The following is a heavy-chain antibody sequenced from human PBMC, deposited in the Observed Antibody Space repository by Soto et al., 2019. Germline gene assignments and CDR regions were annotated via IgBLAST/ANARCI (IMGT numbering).Heavy chain of an antibody. J-gene: IGHJ6*02. CDR3: ARDDYGGNSHPTWVYYYYGMDV. D-gene: IGHD4-17*01. CDR1: GFTFSSYG. CDR2: IWYDGSNK. Sequence: PGGSLRLSCAASGFTFSSYGMHWVRQAPGKGLEWVAVIWYDGSNKYYADSVKGRFTISRDNSKNTLYLQMNSLRAEDTAVYYCARDDYGGNSHPTWVYYYYGMDVWGQGTTVTVSS. V-gene: IGHV3-33*01.